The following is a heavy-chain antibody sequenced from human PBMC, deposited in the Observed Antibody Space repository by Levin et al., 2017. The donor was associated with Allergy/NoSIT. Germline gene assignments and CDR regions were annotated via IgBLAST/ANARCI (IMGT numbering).Heavy chain of an antibody. CDR3: AKTMVRGTRDAFDI. J-gene: IGHJ3*02. D-gene: IGHD3-10*01. CDR2: ISYDGSNK. CDR1: GFTFSSYG. Sequence: GGSLRLSCAASGFTFSSYGMHWVRQAPGKGLEWVAVISYDGSNKYYADSVKGRFTISRDNSKNTLYLQMNSLRAEDTAVYYCAKTMVRGTRDAFDIWGQGTMVTVSS. V-gene: IGHV3-30*18.